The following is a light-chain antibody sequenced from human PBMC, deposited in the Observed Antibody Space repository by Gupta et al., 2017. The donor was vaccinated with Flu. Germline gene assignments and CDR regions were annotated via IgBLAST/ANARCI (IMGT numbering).Light chain of an antibody. CDR2: GAS. J-gene: IGKJ5*01. V-gene: IGKV3-20*01. CDR1: RSGRSDY. CDR3: QQYGNSPQIT. Sequence: LSLSPGGGGTLSCRARRSGRSDYLAWYQHKPGQAPRLLIYGASSRVTGIPDRFSGSGSGTEFTLTISGLEPEDFAVYYCQQYGNSPQITFGQGTQLEIK.